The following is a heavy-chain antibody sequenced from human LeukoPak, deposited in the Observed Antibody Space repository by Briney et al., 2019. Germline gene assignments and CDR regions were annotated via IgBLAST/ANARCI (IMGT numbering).Heavy chain of an antibody. D-gene: IGHD6-6*01. Sequence: SETLSLTCAVYGGSFSGYYLSWIRQPPGKGLEWIGEINHSGSTNYNPSLKSRVTISVDTSKNQFSLKLSSVTAADTAVYYCARVLGLLWGQGTLVTVSS. CDR1: GGSFSGYY. V-gene: IGHV4-34*01. CDR3: ARVLGLL. CDR2: INHSGST. J-gene: IGHJ4*02.